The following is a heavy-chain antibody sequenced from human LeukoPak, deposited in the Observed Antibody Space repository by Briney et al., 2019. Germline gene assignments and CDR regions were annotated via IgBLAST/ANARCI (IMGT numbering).Heavy chain of an antibody. CDR1: GYTFGDYY. J-gene: IGHJ4*02. CDR2: INPNSGGT. Sequence: GASVKVSCKASGYTFGDYYMHWVRQAPGQGLEWMGWINPNSGGTEYAQKFQGWVTMTRDTSISTVYIELNRLTSDDTAVYYCARDWSGYSGFDYWGQGTLVTVSS. CDR3: ARDWSGYSGFDY. D-gene: IGHD3-3*01. V-gene: IGHV1-2*04.